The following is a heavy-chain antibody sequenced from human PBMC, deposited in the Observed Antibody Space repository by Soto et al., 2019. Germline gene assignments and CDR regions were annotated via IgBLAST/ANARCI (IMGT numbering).Heavy chain of an antibody. CDR2: INSDGSST. CDR3: ARAVSTIRGDTPSLDV. D-gene: IGHD3-10*01. Sequence: EVQLVESGGGLVQPGGSLRLSCVVSGFTFSNYWMHWVRQAPGKGLVWVSRINSDGSSTSYADSVKGRFTISRDNAKNTLYPQMNRLIAEDTRVYYCARAVSTIRGDTPSLDVWGQGTRVTVSS. CDR1: GFTFSNYW. J-gene: IGHJ6*02. V-gene: IGHV3-74*01.